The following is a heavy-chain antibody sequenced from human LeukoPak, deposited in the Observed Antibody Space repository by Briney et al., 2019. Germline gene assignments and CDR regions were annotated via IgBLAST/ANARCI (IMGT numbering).Heavy chain of an antibody. CDR1: GFTFSTYD. CDR3: AREDSTRSGVRELDY. D-gene: IGHD3-10*01. V-gene: IGHV3-13*01. Sequence: GGSLRLSCAASGFTFSTYDFHWVRQVTGKGLQWVSAIGAGFDTYYQDSVRGRFTISRENAKNSLYLQMNSLTVGDTAVYYCAREDSTRSGVRELDYWGQGILVTVSS. J-gene: IGHJ4*02. CDR2: IGAGFDT.